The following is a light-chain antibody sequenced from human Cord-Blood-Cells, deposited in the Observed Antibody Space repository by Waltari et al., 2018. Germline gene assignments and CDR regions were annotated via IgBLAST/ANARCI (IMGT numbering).Light chain of an antibody. CDR2: EGS. J-gene: IGLJ2*01. Sequence: QSALTQPTSVSGSPGQSITVSCTGTSSDVGRYNLVSWYKQHPGKAPKLMIYEGSKPPSGVSNRFSGSKSGNTSSLTISGLQAEDEADYYCCSYAGSSTYVVFGGGTKLTVL. V-gene: IGLV2-23*01. CDR3: CSYAGSSTYVV. CDR1: SSDVGRYNL.